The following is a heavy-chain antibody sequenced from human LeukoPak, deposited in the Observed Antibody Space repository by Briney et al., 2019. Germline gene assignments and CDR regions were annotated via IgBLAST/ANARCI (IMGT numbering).Heavy chain of an antibody. CDR3: ARAVTVDY. Sequence: GGSLRLSCAASGFTFSSYWMSWVRQAPGKGLEWVANIKQDGSAKYYVDSVKGRFTISRDNAENSLYLQMNSLRADDTAVYYCARAVTVDYWGQGALVTVSS. CDR1: GFTFSSYW. V-gene: IGHV3-7*04. D-gene: IGHD2/OR15-2a*01. CDR2: IKQDGSAK. J-gene: IGHJ4*02.